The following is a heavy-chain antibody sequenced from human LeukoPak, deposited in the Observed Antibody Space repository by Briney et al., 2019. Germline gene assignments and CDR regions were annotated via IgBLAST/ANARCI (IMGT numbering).Heavy chain of an antibody. D-gene: IGHD3-22*01. CDR1: GYTFTGYY. CDR3: ARSDYYDSSGYPDY. CDR2: INPNNGGT. J-gene: IGHJ4*02. V-gene: IGHV1-2*02. Sequence: ASVKVSCKASGYTFTGYYMHWVRQAPGQGLEWMGWINPNNGGTNYAQKFQGRVTMTRDTSISTAYMELSRLRSDDTAVYYCARSDYYDSSGYPDYWGQGTLVTVSS.